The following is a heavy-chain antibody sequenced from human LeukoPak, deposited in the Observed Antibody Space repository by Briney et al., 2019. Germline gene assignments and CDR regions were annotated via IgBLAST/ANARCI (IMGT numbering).Heavy chain of an antibody. J-gene: IGHJ4*02. CDR1: GYTFTGYY. V-gene: IGHV1-2*02. CDR3: ATSSGWKSNIDY. Sequence: RASVKVSCKASGYTFTGYYMHWVRQAPGQGLEWMGWINPNSGGTNYARKFQGRVTMTRDTSISTAYMELSRLRSDDTAVFYCATSSGWKSNIDYWGQGTLVTVSS. CDR2: INPNSGGT. D-gene: IGHD6-19*01.